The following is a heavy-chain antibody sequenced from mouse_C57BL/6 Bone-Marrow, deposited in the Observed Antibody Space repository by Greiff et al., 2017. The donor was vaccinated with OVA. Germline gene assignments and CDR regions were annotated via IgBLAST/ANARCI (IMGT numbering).Heavy chain of an antibody. J-gene: IGHJ2*01. D-gene: IGHD2-4*01. Sequence: VQLQESGAELARPGASVKLSCKASGYTFTSYGISWVKQRTGQGLEWIGEIYPRSGNTYYNEKFKGKATLTADKSSSTAYMELRSLTSEDSAVYFCARWDGLREGFDYWGQGTTLTVSS. V-gene: IGHV1-81*01. CDR1: GYTFTSYG. CDR3: ARWDGLREGFDY. CDR2: IYPRSGNT.